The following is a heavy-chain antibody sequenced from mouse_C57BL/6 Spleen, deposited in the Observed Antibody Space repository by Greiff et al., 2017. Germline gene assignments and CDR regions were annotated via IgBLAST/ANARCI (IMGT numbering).Heavy chain of an antibody. D-gene: IGHD3-2*02. V-gene: IGHV1-81*01. CDR3: ARSDSSGYTVAY. Sequence: QVQLQQSGAELARPGASVKLSCKASGYTFTSYGISWVKQRTGQGLEWIGEIYPRSGNTYYNEKFKGKATLTADKSSSTAYMELRSLTSEDSAVYFCARSDSSGYTVAYWGQGTLVTVSA. CDR2: IYPRSGNT. J-gene: IGHJ3*01. CDR1: GYTFTSYG.